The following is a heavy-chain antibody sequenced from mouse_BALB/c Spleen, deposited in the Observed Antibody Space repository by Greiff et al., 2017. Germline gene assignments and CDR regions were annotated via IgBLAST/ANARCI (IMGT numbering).Heavy chain of an antibody. CDR1: GFTFSSYG. J-gene: IGHJ2*01. V-gene: IGHV5-6-3*01. Sequence: EVHLVESGGGLVQPGGSLKLSCAASGFTFSSYGMSWVRQTPDKRLELVATINSNGGSTYYPDSVKGRFTISRDNAKNTLYLQMSSLKSEDTAMYYCARDRGAYWGKGTTRTVSA. CDR3: ARDRGAY. CDR2: INSNGGST. D-gene: IGHD3-3*01.